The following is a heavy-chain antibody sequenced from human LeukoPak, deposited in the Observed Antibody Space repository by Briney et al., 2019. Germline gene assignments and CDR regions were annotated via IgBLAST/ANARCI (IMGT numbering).Heavy chain of an antibody. CDR3: AKGGRFLEWLLDY. Sequence: GGSLRLTCAASGFTFDDYAMHWVRQAPGKGLEWVSGISWNSGSIGYADSVKGRFTISRDNAKNSLYLQMNSLRAEDTALYCCAKGGRFLEWLLDYWGQGTLVTVSS. CDR1: GFTFDDYA. D-gene: IGHD3-3*01. V-gene: IGHV3-9*01. CDR2: ISWNSGSI. J-gene: IGHJ4*02.